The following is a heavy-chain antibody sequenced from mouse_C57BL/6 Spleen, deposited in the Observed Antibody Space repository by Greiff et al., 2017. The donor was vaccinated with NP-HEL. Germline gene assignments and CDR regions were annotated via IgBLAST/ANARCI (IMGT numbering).Heavy chain of an antibody. V-gene: IGHV5-17*01. CDR2: ISSGSSTI. CDR1: GFTFSDYG. CDR3: ATHPFAY. Sequence: EVKLVESGGGLVKPGGSLKLSCAASGFTFSDYGMHWVRQAPEKGLEWVAYISSGSSTIYYADTVKGRFTISRDNAKNTLFLQLTSLRSEDTAMYYCATHPFAYWGQGTLVTVSA. J-gene: IGHJ3*01.